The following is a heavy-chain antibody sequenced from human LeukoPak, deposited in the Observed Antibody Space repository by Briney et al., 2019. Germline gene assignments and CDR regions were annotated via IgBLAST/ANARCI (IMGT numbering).Heavy chain of an antibody. CDR2: ISYDGSNK. CDR1: GFTFSSYA. V-gene: IGHV3-30*14. J-gene: IGHJ4*02. D-gene: IGHD2-21*01. CDR3: ARGIDY. Sequence: GRSLRLSCAASGFTFSSYAMHWVRQAPGKGLEWVAVISYDGSNKYYADSVRGRFTISRDTSKNMVFLQMNSLRVEDTAVYYCARGIDYWGRGTLVTVSS.